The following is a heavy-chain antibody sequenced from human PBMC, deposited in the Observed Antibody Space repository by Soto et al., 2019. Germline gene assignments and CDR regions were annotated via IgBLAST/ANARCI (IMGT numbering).Heavy chain of an antibody. CDR3: ASTGDFWSGYYSNDAFDI. J-gene: IGHJ3*02. CDR1: GFTFSSYA. CDR2: ISGSGGST. Sequence: EVPLLESGGGLVQPGGSLRLSCAASGFTFSSYAMIWVRQAPGKGLEWVSVISGSGGSTYYADSVKGRFTISRDNSKNTLYLQMNSLRAEDTAVYYCASTGDFWSGYYSNDAFDIWGQGTMVTVSS. D-gene: IGHD3-3*01. V-gene: IGHV3-23*01.